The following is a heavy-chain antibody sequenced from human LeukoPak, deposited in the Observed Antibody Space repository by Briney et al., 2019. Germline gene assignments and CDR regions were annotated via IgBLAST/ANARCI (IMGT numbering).Heavy chain of an antibody. D-gene: IGHD5-12*01. J-gene: IGHJ4*02. Sequence: SETLSLTCAVYGGSFSGYHWSWIRQPPGKGLEWIGEISHSGSTNYNPSLKSRVTISVDTSKNQFSLKLSSVTAADTAVYYCAAQYSGYVRLDYWGQGTLVTVSS. V-gene: IGHV4-34*01. CDR2: ISHSGST. CDR3: AAQYSGYVRLDY. CDR1: GGSFSGYH.